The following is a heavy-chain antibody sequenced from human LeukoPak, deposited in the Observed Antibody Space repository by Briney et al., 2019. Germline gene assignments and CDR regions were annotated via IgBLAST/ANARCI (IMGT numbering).Heavy chain of an antibody. CDR3: ASYGDYYFDY. CDR2: INHSGST. CDR1: GGSFSGYY. J-gene: IGHJ4*02. V-gene: IGHV4-34*01. Sequence: SETLSLTCAVYGGSFSGYYWSWIRQPPGKGLEWIGEINHSGSTNYIPSLKSRVTISVDTSKNQFSLKLSSVTAADTAVYYCASYGDYYFDYWGQGTLVTVSS. D-gene: IGHD4-17*01.